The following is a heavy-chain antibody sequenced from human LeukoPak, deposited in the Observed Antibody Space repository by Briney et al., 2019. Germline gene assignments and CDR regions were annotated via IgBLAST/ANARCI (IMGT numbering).Heavy chain of an antibody. CDR3: TRESTAMDSDY. Sequence: ASVKLSCKASGGTFSSYAISWVRQAPGQGLEWMGRIIPILGIANYAQKFQSRVTITAHKSTSTAYRELSSLRSQDTAVYYCTRESTAMDSDYWGQGTLVTVSS. CDR2: IIPILGIA. CDR1: GGTFSSYA. V-gene: IGHV1-69*04. J-gene: IGHJ4*02. D-gene: IGHD5-18*01.